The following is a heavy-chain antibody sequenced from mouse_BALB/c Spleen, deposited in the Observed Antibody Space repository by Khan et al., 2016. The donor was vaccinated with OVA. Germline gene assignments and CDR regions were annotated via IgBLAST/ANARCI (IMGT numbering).Heavy chain of an antibody. CDR2: ISSGGSYT. CDR1: GFTFSSYT. D-gene: IGHD2-1*01. J-gene: IGHJ1*01. V-gene: IGHV5-6-4*01. CDR3: TRDGNYAHWYFDV. Sequence: EVELVESGGGLVKPGGSLKLSCAASGFTFSSYTMSWVRQTPEKRLEWVATISSGGSYTYYPDSVKGRFTISRDKSKNTRYRQMSSLNSEDPAMYYCTRDGNYAHWYFDVWGAGTTVTVSS.